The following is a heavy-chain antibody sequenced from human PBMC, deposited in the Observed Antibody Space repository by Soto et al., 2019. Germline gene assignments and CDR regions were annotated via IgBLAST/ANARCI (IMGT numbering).Heavy chain of an antibody. Sequence: PGGSLRLSCAASGVTFSSYWMSWVRQAPGKGLEWVANIKQDGGEKYYVDSVKGRFTISRDNAKNSLYLQMNSLRVEDTALYYCARRYSSSWSGLDPWGQGTLVTVSS. J-gene: IGHJ5*02. D-gene: IGHD6-13*01. CDR2: IKQDGGEK. CDR1: GVTFSSYW. V-gene: IGHV3-7*01. CDR3: ARRYSSSWSGLDP.